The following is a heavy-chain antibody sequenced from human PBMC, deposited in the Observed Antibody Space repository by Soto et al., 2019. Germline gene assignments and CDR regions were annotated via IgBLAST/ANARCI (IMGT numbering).Heavy chain of an antibody. V-gene: IGHV5-51*01. D-gene: IGHD1-1*01. CDR2: IYPGDSGT. J-gene: IGHJ4*02. CDR3: ARQDCSQINCSNDVDY. Sequence: EVQLVQSGAEVKKPGESLRISCTGSGYIFSDYWIAWVRQMPGKGLEWMGLIYPGDSGTRYSPSFQGQVTFSADKSISTAFLQWSSLKASDTAMYYCARQDCSQINCSNDVDYWGQGTLVTVSS. CDR1: GYIFSDYW.